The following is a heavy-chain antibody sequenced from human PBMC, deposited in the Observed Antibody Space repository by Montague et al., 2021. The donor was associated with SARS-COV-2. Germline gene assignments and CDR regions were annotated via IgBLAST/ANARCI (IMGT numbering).Heavy chain of an antibody. V-gene: IGHV4-34*01. J-gene: IGHJ6*02. CDR3: ARVRAVPAAMRIFSLGRSYYGMDV. Sequence: SETLSLTCAVYGGSFSGYYWSWIRQPPGKGLEWIGEINHSGSTNYNPSLKSRVTISVDTSKNQFSLKLSSVTAADTAMYYCARVRAVPAAMRIFSLGRSYYGMDVWGQGTTVTVSS. CDR2: INHSGST. D-gene: IGHD2-2*01. CDR1: GGSFSGYY.